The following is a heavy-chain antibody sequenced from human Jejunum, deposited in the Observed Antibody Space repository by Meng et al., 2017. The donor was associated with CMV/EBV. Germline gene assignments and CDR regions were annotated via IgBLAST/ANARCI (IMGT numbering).Heavy chain of an antibody. D-gene: IGHD2-2*01. V-gene: IGHV3-66*02. CDR2: IYSVGST. J-gene: IGHJ6*02. Sequence: GFTVSSNYLSWVRRAPGKGLEWVSIIYSVGSTYYADSVKGRFTISRDNSKNALSLQMSSLRAEDTAVYYCARHTVVAGSYYGLDVWGQGTTVTVSS. CDR1: GFTVSSNY. CDR3: ARHTVVAGSYYGLDV.